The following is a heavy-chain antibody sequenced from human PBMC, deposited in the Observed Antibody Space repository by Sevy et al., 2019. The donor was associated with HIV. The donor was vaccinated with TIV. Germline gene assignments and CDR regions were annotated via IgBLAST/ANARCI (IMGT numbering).Heavy chain of an antibody. CDR2: INPISGAT. V-gene: IGHV1-2*06. J-gene: IGHJ6*02. CDR1: GYSFTGYY. Sequence: ASVKVSCKASGYSFTGYYMHWVRQAPGQGLEWMGRINPISGATDDSQKFQGRVTMTRDTSISTAYMEVSRLRSDDTAMYYCVRAPIDFWTGGMDVWGQWTTVTVSS. CDR3: VRAPIDFWTGGMDV. D-gene: IGHD3-3*01.